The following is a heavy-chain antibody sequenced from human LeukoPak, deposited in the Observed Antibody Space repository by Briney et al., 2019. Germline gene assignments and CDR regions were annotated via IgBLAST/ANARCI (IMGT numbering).Heavy chain of an antibody. CDR2: ISWNSGSI. CDR3: ATSMVRGPKGAFDI. J-gene: IGHJ3*02. CDR1: GFTFDDYA. Sequence: GGSLRLSCAASGFTFDDYAMHWVRQAPGKGLEWVSGISWNSGSIGYADSVKGRFTISRDNAKNSLYLQMNSLRAEDTAVYYCATSMVRGPKGAFDIWGQGTMVTVSS. V-gene: IGHV3-9*01. D-gene: IGHD3-10*01.